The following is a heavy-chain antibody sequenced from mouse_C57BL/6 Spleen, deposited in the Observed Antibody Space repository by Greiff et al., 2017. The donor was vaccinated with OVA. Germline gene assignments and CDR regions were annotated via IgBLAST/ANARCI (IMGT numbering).Heavy chain of an antibody. D-gene: IGHD2-4*01. CDR1: GYAFTNYL. Sequence: VQLQQSGAELVRPGTSVKVSCKASGYAFTNYLIEWVKQRPGQGLEWIGVINPGSGGTNYNEKFKGKATLTADKSSSTAYMQLSSLTSEDSAVYFCAREGDLYYDYRFAYWGQGTLVTVSA. CDR2: INPGSGGT. CDR3: AREGDLYYDYRFAY. J-gene: IGHJ3*01. V-gene: IGHV1-54*01.